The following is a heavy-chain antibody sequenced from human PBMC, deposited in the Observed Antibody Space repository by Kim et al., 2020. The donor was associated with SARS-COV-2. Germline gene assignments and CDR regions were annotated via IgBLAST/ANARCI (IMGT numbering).Heavy chain of an antibody. CDR3: ARARYDFWSGYHGSGWIDP. Sequence: SETLSLTCTVSGGSISSGGYYWSWIRQRPGKGLEWIGYIYYSRSTYYNPSLKSRVTISVDTSKNQFSLTLSSVTAADTAVYYCARARYDFWSGYHGSGWIDPCGQGTLVTVSS. CDR1: GGSISSGGYY. CDR2: IYYSRST. D-gene: IGHD3-3*01. V-gene: IGHV4-31*03. J-gene: IGHJ5*02.